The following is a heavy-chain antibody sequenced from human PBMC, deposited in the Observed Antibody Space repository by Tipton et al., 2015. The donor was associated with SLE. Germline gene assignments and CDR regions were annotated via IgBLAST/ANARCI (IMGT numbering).Heavy chain of an antibody. CDR1: GGSFSGYY. D-gene: IGHD1-26*01. Sequence: TLSLTCAVYGGSFSGYYWSWIRQPPGKGLEWIGEIKHSGSTDYNPSLKSRVTISVDTSKNQLSLKLSSVAAADTAVYYCARVRVGATTGVDYWGQGTLVAVSS. J-gene: IGHJ4*02. V-gene: IGHV4-34*01. CDR2: IKHSGST. CDR3: ARVRVGATTGVDY.